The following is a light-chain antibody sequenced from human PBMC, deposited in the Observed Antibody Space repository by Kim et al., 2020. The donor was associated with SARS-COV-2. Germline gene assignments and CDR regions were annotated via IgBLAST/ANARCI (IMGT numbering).Light chain of an antibody. CDR2: SDS. CDR3: AAWDDSLSGDWV. Sequence: QSVLTQPPSASGTPGQGVTVSCSGSRSNIGSNTVNWYQQVPGTAPKLLIYSDSHRPSGVPDRFSGSKFGTSASLAISGLQSEDEAHYFCAAWDDSLSGDWVFGGGTQLTVL. J-gene: IGLJ3*02. CDR1: RSNIGSNT. V-gene: IGLV1-44*01.